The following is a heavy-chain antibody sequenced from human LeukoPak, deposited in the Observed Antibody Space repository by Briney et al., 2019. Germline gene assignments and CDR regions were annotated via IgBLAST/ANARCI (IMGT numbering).Heavy chain of an antibody. CDR3: ARDRDYPANFDY. D-gene: IGHD4-17*01. CDR1: GFTFSSYS. V-gene: IGHV3-21*01. J-gene: IGHJ4*02. CDR2: ISSSSSYI. Sequence: GGSLTLSCAASGFTFSSYSMIWVRQAPGMGLEWVSSISSSSSYIYYADSVKGRFTISRDNAKNSLYLQMNSLRAEDTAVYYCARDRDYPANFDYWGQGTLVTVPS.